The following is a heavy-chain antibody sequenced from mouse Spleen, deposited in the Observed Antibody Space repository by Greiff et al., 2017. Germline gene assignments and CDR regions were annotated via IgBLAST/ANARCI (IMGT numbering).Heavy chain of an antibody. Sequence: VQLKQSGPELVKPGASVKMSCKASGYTFTSYVMHWVKQKPGQGLEWIGYINPYNDGTKYNEKFKGKATLTSDKSSSTAYMELSSLTSEDSAVYYCARSLYDYGAWFAYWGQGTLVTVSA. CDR2: INPYNDGT. CDR1: GYTFTSYV. V-gene: IGHV1-14*01. CDR3: ARSLYDYGAWFAY. J-gene: IGHJ3*01. D-gene: IGHD2-4*01.